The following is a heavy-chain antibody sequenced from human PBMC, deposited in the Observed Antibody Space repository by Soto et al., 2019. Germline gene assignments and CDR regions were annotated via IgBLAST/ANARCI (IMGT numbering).Heavy chain of an antibody. J-gene: IGHJ4*02. D-gene: IGHD2-15*01. V-gene: IGHV3-23*01. CDR2: ISSGGRFT. Sequence: EVHLLESGGGLVQPGGSLRLSCATSGFTFSTSAMNWVRQAPGKGLEWVSGISSGGRFTYYADSVKGRFTISRDDSKKSLHLQMNTLSADDTAVYYCAKSGPTKDFDSWGQGSLVTVSS. CDR1: GFTFSTSA. CDR3: AKSGPTKDFDS.